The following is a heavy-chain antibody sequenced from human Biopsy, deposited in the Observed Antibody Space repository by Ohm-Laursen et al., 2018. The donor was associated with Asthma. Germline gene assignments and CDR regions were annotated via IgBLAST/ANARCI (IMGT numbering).Heavy chain of an antibody. J-gene: IGHJ4*02. V-gene: IGHV1-69*13. D-gene: IGHD2-2*01. CDR2: INSVFGTT. Sequence: EASVKVSCKSLGGTFNTYVIGWVRQAPGPPPAWMGGINSVFGTTTYPQKFQDRVTITADDSTSTVYMELSSLRSEDTAVYYCARKAGSCISRTCYSLDFWGQGTLVTVSS. CDR1: GGTFNTYV. CDR3: ARKAGSCISRTCYSLDF.